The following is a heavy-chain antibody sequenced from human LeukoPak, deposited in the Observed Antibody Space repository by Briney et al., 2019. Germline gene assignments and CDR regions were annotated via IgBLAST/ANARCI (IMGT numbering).Heavy chain of an antibody. D-gene: IGHD3-9*01. CDR3: ARLKGYLDILTGFEYYFDY. Sequence: SETLSLTCTVSIYSIRNGYYWGWIRQPPGKGPEWVGSIYHTGSTYYNPSLKSRVTISVDTSKNQFSLKLTSVTAADTAVYYCARLKGYLDILTGFEYYFDYWGQGTLVTVSS. V-gene: IGHV4-38-2*02. CDR2: IYHTGST. CDR1: IYSIRNGYY. J-gene: IGHJ4*02.